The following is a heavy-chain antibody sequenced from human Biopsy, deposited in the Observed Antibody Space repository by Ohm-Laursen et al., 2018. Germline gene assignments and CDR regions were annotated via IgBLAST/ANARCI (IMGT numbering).Heavy chain of an antibody. D-gene: IGHD4-23*01. J-gene: IGHJ4*02. CDR2: ISGSSNT. V-gene: IGHV4-59*08. Sequence: LSLTCTVSGGSFTGHYWSWIRQPPGKGLEWIGYISGSSNTNYNPSLKSRVTLSTDTSETQFSLRLSSVTAADTAVYYCARGSNDFGGLYFPRWGQGTLLTVSS. CDR1: GGSFTGHY. CDR3: ARGSNDFGGLYFPR.